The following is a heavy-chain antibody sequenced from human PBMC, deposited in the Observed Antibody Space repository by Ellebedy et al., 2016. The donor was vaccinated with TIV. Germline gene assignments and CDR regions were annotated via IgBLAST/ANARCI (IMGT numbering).Heavy chain of an antibody. CDR3: AGAPNQDFFDY. V-gene: IGHV4-59*01. J-gene: IGHJ4*02. Sequence: MPSETLSLTCTVSGGSISDYYWTWIRQPPGKGLEWIGYTYYSGSTNYNPSLKSRVTISVDMSRNQFSLKMSSVTAADTAVYYCAGAPNQDFFDYWGQGSLVTGSS. D-gene: IGHD4/OR15-4a*01. CDR1: GGSISDYY. CDR2: TYYSGST.